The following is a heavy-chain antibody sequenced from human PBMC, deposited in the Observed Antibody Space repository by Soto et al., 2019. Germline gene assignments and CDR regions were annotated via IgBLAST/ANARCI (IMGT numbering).Heavy chain of an antibody. D-gene: IGHD3-16*01. J-gene: IGHJ4*02. Sequence: QVQLVESGGGVVQPGTSLRLSCVGSGFTFRSYVIHWVRQAPGKGLEWVALTSYDGSNNFYRDSVKGRFTISRHNSRNTVELQMDSLRFEGTAVYYCARWGTAGGLHVWGQRTLVSVSA. CDR2: TSYDGSNN. CDR1: GFTFRSYV. V-gene: IGHV3-33*05. CDR3: ARWGTAGGLHV.